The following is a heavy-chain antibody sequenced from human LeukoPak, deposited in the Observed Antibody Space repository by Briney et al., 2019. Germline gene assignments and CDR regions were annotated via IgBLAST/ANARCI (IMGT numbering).Heavy chain of an antibody. CDR3: ARAGMVFIAGDV. CDR1: GFTFCSYS. V-gene: IGHV3-7*03. D-gene: IGHD1-14*01. J-gene: IGHJ6*02. CDR2: VKQDGSEK. Sequence: PGGSLRLSCAASGFTFCSYSMNWVRQAPGKGLEWVANVKQDGSEKYYVDSVKGRFTISRDNAKNSLYLQMNSLRAEDTAVYYCARAGMVFIAGDVWGQGTTVTVSS.